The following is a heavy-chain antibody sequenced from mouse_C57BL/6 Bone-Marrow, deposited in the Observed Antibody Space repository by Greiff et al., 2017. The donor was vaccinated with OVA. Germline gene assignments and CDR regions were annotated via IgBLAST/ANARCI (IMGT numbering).Heavy chain of an antibody. CDR3: ARGITTVVATRYAMDY. J-gene: IGHJ4*01. Sequence: QVQLKESGAELARPGASVKLSCKASGYTFTSYGISWVKQRTGQGLEWIGEIYPRSGNTYYNEKFKGKATLTADKSSSTAYMELRSLTSEDSAVYFCARGITTVVATRYAMDYWGQGTSVTVSS. CDR2: IYPRSGNT. V-gene: IGHV1-81*01. CDR1: GYTFTSYG. D-gene: IGHD1-1*01.